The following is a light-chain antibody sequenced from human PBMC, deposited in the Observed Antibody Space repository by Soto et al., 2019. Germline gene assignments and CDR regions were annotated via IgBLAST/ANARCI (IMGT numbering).Light chain of an antibody. CDR3: SSYTSSNGV. CDR1: SSDVGGYNY. V-gene: IGLV2-14*01. Sequence: QSALTQPASVSGSPGHSITISCTGTSSDVGGYNYVSWYQQHPGKAPKLMIYDVSNRPSGVSNRFSGSKSGNTASLTISGLQAEDEADYYCSSYTSSNGVFGGGTKLTVL. J-gene: IGLJ3*02. CDR2: DVS.